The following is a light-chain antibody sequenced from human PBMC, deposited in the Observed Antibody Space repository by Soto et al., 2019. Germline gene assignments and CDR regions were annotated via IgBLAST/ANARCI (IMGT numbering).Light chain of an antibody. CDR3: CSYAGSSTYV. CDR1: SSDFGSYNL. J-gene: IGLJ1*01. CDR2: EDS. Sequence: QSALTHPASVSGSPGQSITISCTETSSDFGSYNLVSWYQQHPGKAPKLMIYEDSKRPSGVSNRFSGSKSGNTASLTISGLQAEDDADYYCCSYAGSSTYVFGTGTKVTVL. V-gene: IGLV2-23*01.